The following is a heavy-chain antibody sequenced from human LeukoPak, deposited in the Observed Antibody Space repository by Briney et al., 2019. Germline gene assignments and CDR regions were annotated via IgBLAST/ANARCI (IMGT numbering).Heavy chain of an antibody. CDR3: ARKGTSMITFGGVIVNGAFDI. Sequence: ASVKGSCKASGYTFTSYAMHWVRQAPGQRLEWIGWINAGTGNTKYSQKFQGRVTITRDASASTAYMELSSLRSEDTAVYYCARKGTSMITFGGVIVNGAFDIWGQGTMVTVSS. D-gene: IGHD3-16*02. CDR1: GYTFTSYA. V-gene: IGHV1-3*01. J-gene: IGHJ3*02. CDR2: INAGTGNT.